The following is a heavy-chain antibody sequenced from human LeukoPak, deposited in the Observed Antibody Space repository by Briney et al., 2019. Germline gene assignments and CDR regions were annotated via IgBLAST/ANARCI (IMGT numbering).Heavy chain of an antibody. CDR3: ARGPGALDY. CDR1: GFAFRRYG. Sequence: SGRSLRLSCAASGFAFRRYGMHCVRQAPGKGLEGVALISHDGTNKNHADSMKGRFTISRDNSNNTLYLQMNSLRPEDTAVYYCARGPGALDYWGQGTLVTVSS. CDR2: ISHDGTNK. V-gene: IGHV3-30*03. J-gene: IGHJ4*02. D-gene: IGHD2-2*01.